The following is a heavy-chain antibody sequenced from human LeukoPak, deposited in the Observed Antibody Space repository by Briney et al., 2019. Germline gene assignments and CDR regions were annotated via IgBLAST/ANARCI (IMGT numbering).Heavy chain of an antibody. J-gene: IGHJ6*03. CDR1: GGSISGYF. CDR3: ARGLRDEERYYKYYYVDV. V-gene: IGHV4-4*09. Sequence: SETLSLTCTISGGSISGYFGTWIRQAPGKGLEWIGYIHTIETKYNPSLQSRVSMSIDTSKNQFSLNLRSVTAADTAVYYCARGLRDEERYYKYYYVDVWGKGTTVTVSS. D-gene: IGHD3-22*01. CDR2: IHTIET.